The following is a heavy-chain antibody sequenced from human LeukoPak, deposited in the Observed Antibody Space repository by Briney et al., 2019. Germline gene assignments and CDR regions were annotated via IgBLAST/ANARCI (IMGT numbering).Heavy chain of an antibody. Sequence: GRSLRLSCAASGFTFSNYGMHWVRQAPGQGLERVAVISYDGNSKYYVDSVKGRFTISRDNSKNTLYLQMNSLRAEDTAVYYCAKGYCSSTSCYPEAPSDYWGQGTLVTVSS. D-gene: IGHD2-2*01. CDR1: GFTFSNYG. CDR3: AKGYCSSTSCYPEAPSDY. J-gene: IGHJ4*02. V-gene: IGHV3-30*18. CDR2: ISYDGNSK.